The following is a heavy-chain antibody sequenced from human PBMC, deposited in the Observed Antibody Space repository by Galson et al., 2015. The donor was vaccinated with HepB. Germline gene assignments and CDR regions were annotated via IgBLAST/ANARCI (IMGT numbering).Heavy chain of an antibody. V-gene: IGHV3-7*03. CDR2: LNQYGSVM. CDR3: ARENDRSGFYPTDC. CDR1: GFTFTSSA. J-gene: IGHJ4*02. D-gene: IGHD3-22*01. Sequence: SLRLSCAASGFTFTSSAMHWVRQAPGKGLEWVANLNQYGSVMYYVDSVKGRITISRDNAKNSLYLQMNSLRAEDTAVYFCARENDRSGFYPTDCWGQGTLVTVSS.